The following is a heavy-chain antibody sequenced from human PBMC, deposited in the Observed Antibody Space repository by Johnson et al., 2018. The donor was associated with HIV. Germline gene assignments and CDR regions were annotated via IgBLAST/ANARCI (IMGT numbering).Heavy chain of an antibody. Sequence: VQLVESGGGLIQPGGSLRLSCAASGFTVSSTYMSWVRQAPGKGLEWVSAIYSGGSTYYACSVKARFTLSRDNSKNTLDLQMNSRRAEDTAVYYCARDESGYDEGFDAFDIWGQGTMVTVSS. CDR3: ARDESGYDEGFDAFDI. D-gene: IGHD5-12*01. CDR1: GFTVSSTY. J-gene: IGHJ3*02. CDR2: IYSGGST. V-gene: IGHV3-53*01.